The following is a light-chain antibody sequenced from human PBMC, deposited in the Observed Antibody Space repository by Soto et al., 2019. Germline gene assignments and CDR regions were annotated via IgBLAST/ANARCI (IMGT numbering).Light chain of an antibody. Sequence: QSVLTQPASVSGSPGQSITISCTGTSSDVGGYNYVSWYQQHPGKAPKLMIYEVSNRPSGVSNRFSGSRSGNTASLTISGLQAEDEADYYCSSYTSSTTVFGPGPKVAVL. V-gene: IGLV2-14*01. CDR3: SSYTSSTTV. CDR2: EVS. J-gene: IGLJ1*01. CDR1: SSDVGGYNY.